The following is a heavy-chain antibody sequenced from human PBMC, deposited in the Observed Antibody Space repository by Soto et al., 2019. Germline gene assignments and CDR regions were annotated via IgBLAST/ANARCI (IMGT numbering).Heavy chain of an antibody. Sequence: SVKVSCKASGGTFSSYAISWVRQAPGQGLEWMGGIIPIFGTANYAQKFQGRVTITADESTSTAYMELSSLRSEDTAVYYCARLFYYDSSGYPGPDYYYYGMDVWGQGTTVTVSS. J-gene: IGHJ6*02. CDR2: IIPIFGTA. D-gene: IGHD3-22*01. V-gene: IGHV1-69*13. CDR3: ARLFYYDSSGYPGPDYYYYGMDV. CDR1: GGTFSSYA.